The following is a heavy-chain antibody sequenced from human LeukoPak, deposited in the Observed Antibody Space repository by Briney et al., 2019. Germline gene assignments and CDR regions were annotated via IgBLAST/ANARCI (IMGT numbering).Heavy chain of an antibody. J-gene: IGHJ4*02. V-gene: IGHV3-66*01. D-gene: IGHD4-17*01. CDR1: GFTVSSNY. CDR3: ARVDYGDYGFDY. Sequence: GGSLRLSCAASGFTVSSNYMSWVRQAPGKGLEWVSVIYSGGSTYYADSVKGRFTISRDNSKNTLYLQMNSLRAEDTAAYYCARVDYGDYGFDYWGQGTLVTVSS. CDR2: IYSGGST.